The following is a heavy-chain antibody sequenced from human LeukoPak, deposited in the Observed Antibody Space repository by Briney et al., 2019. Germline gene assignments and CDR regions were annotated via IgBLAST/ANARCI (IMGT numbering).Heavy chain of an antibody. J-gene: IGHJ4*02. Sequence: GGSLRLSCAASGFTFSSYAMIWVRQAPGEGLEWGSAISGSGGSTYYADSVKGRFTISRDNSKNTLYLQMNSLRAEDTAVYYCANSLPLYYYDSSGLPFDYWGQGTLVTVSS. D-gene: IGHD3-22*01. CDR3: ANSLPLYYYDSSGLPFDY. CDR1: GFTFSSYA. CDR2: ISGSGGST. V-gene: IGHV3-23*01.